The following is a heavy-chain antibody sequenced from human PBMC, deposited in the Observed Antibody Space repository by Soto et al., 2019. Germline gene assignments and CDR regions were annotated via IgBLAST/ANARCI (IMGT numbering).Heavy chain of an antibody. V-gene: IGHV3-21*01. J-gene: IGHJ5*02. CDR1: GFTFSSYS. D-gene: IGHD3-10*01. CDR2: ISSSSSYI. Sequence: GGSLRLSCAASGFTFSSYSMNWVRQAPGKGLEWVSSISSSSSYIYYADSVKGRFTISSDNAKNSLYLQMNSLRAEDTAVYYCARVAGSGRINWFDPWGQGTLVTVSS. CDR3: ARVAGSGRINWFDP.